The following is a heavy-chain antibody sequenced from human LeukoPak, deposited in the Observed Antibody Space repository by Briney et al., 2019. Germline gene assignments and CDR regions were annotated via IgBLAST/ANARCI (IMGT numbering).Heavy chain of an antibody. CDR3: ALLAVASDFDY. CDR1: GFPFSVYG. V-gene: IGHV3-48*03. D-gene: IGHD6-19*01. J-gene: IGHJ4*02. CDR2: IASSGTIK. Sequence: GGSLRLSCVVSGFPFSVYGMNWVRQAPGKGLEWASNIASSGTIKYYADSVKGRFSISRDNAKSSLYLQMNSLRVEDTAVYYCALLAVASDFDYWGQGALVTVSS.